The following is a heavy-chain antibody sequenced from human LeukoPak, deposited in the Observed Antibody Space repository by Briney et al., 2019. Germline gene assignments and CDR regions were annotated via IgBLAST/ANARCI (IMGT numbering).Heavy chain of an antibody. CDR3: ARADQHSSGWSYYYYMDV. CDR1: GGSISSSSHY. CDR2: IYYSGST. Sequence: SETLPLNCTVSGGSISSSSHYWGWIRQPPGKGLEWIGSIYYSGSTHYNPSLKSRVTISVDTSKNHFSLNLTSVTAADTAVYYCARADQHSSGWSYYYYMDVWGKGTTVTISS. D-gene: IGHD6-19*01. V-gene: IGHV4-39*01. J-gene: IGHJ6*03.